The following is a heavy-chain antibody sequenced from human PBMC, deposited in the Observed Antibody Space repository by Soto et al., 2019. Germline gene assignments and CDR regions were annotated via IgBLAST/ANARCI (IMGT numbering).Heavy chain of an antibody. CDR3: AKGRVVTAISSFDY. J-gene: IGHJ4*02. CDR2: VSGSGDAT. CDR1: GFSFSSYA. Sequence: EVQLLESGGGLMQPGGSLRLSCAAYGFSFSSYAMSWVRQAPGKGLEWVSAVSGSGDATYYVDSVKGRLTISRDNAKHTLYLQLNSLGAEDTAVYYCAKGRVVTAISSFDYWGQGTLVTVSS. V-gene: IGHV3-23*01. D-gene: IGHD2-21*02.